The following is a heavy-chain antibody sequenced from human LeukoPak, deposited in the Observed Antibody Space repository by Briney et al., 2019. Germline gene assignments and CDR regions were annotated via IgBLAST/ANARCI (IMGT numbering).Heavy chain of an antibody. Sequence: PGGSLRLSCAGSGFTFSTYAMTWVRQAPGKGLEWVSAISNSGDTTYYADSVKGRFSISRDSSKNTLFLQMNSLRAEDTAVYYCAKGASSTALVTLYYWGQRTLVTVSS. V-gene: IGHV3-23*01. D-gene: IGHD6-13*01. J-gene: IGHJ4*02. CDR2: ISNSGDTT. CDR1: GFTFSTYA. CDR3: AKGASSTALVTLYY.